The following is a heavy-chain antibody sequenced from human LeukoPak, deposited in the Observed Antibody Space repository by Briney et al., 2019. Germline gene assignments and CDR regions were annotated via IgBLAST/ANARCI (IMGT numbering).Heavy chain of an antibody. J-gene: IGHJ6*02. Sequence: ASVKVSCKASGYTFTSYGISWVRQAPGQGLEWMGRIIPILGIANYAQKFQGRVTITADKSTSTAYMELSSLRSEDTAVYYCARDSVTTQNPGGYGMDVWGQGTTVTVSS. D-gene: IGHD4-11*01. CDR3: ARDSVTTQNPGGYGMDV. CDR1: GYTFTSYG. V-gene: IGHV1-69*04. CDR2: IIPILGIA.